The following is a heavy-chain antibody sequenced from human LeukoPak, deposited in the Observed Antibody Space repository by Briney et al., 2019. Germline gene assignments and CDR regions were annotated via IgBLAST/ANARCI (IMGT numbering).Heavy chain of an antibody. D-gene: IGHD3-10*01. Sequence: GGSLRLSCTVSGFTVSSNSMSWVRQAPGKGLEWVSFIYSDNTHYSDSVKGRFTISRDNSKNTLYLQMNSLRAEDTAVYYCASLYGSGSYSSDWFDPWGQGTLVTVSS. J-gene: IGHJ5*02. CDR2: IYSDNT. CDR1: GFTVSSNS. V-gene: IGHV3-53*01. CDR3: ASLYGSGSYSSDWFDP.